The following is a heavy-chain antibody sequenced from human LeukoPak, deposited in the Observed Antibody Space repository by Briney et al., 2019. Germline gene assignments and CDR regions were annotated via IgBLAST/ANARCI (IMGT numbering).Heavy chain of an antibody. V-gene: IGHV3-74*01. CDR3: ARDLRRYSSSRSGSYVD. CDR2: INRDGSST. Sequence: AGGSLRLSCAASGFTFSSYWMHWVRQAPGKGLVWVSRINRDGSSTSYADSVKGRFTISRDNAKNTLYLQMNSLRAEDTAVYYCARDLRRYSSSRSGSYVDWGQGTLVTVSS. D-gene: IGHD1-26*01. J-gene: IGHJ4*02. CDR1: GFTFSSYW.